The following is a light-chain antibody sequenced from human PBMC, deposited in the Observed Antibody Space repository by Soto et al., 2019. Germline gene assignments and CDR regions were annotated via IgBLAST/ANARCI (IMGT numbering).Light chain of an antibody. CDR1: SSNIGSNS. CDR3: AAWDDSLNGGV. V-gene: IGLV1-44*01. J-gene: IGLJ3*02. Sequence: QSVPTQPPSASGTPGQRVTISCSGSSSNIGSNSVNWYQHLPGTAPKLLIYFNNQRPSGVPDRFSGSKSGTSASLAISGLQSEDEADYYCAAWDDSLNGGVFGGGTKLTVL. CDR2: FNN.